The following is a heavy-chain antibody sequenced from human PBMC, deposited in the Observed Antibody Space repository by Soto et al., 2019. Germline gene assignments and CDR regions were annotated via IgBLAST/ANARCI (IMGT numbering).Heavy chain of an antibody. D-gene: IGHD3-10*01. Sequence: PGGSLRLSCAASGFIFSNYGMHWVRQAPGKGLEWVALISHDGSNKYYADYLKGRSTISRDNSKNTLYLQMNSLRAEDTAVYYCARDRPVKARSGSLSFWGQGTLVTVSS. J-gene: IGHJ4*02. CDR2: ISHDGSNK. V-gene: IGHV3-30*03. CDR3: ARDRPVKARSGSLSF. CDR1: GFIFSNYG.